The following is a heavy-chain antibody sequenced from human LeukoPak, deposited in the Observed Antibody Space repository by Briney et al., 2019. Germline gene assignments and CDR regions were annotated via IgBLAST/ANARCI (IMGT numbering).Heavy chain of an antibody. D-gene: IGHD3-22*01. J-gene: IGHJ4*02. CDR3: ARDTYYYDSSGYWGTIY. Sequence: GGSLRLSCAASGFTFSSYAMHWVRQAPGKGLEWVAVISYDGSNKYYADSVKGRFTISRDNSKNTLYLQMNSLRAEDTAVYYCARDTYYYDSSGYWGTIYWGQGTLVTVSS. CDR1: GFTFSSYA. CDR2: ISYDGSNK. V-gene: IGHV3-30-3*01.